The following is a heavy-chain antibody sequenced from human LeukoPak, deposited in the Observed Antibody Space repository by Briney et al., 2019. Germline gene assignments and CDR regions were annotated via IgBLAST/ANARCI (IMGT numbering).Heavy chain of an antibody. D-gene: IGHD2-8*01. CDR2: ISSSGTTI. V-gene: IGHV3-48*03. J-gene: IGHJ6*02. CDR3: ARYCPNGVCSDSMDV. CDR1: GFTFSTCE. Sequence: GGSLRLSCAASGFTFSTCEMNWVRQAPGRGLEWVSYISSSGTTIYYADSVKGRFTISRDNTKNSLYLQMNSLRAEDTAIYYCARYCPNGVCSDSMDVWGQGTTVTVSS.